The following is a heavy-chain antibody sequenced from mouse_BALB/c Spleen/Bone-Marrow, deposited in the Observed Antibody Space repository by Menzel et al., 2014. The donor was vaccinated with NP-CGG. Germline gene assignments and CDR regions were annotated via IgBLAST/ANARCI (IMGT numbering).Heavy chain of an antibody. J-gene: IGHJ2*01. V-gene: IGHV5-17*02. CDR1: GFTFSSFG. Sequence: EVQRVVSGGGLVQPGGSRKLSCAASGFTFSSFGMHWVRQAPEKGLEWVAYISSGSSTVFYADTVKGRFTVSRDNPKNALFLQMSNLRSEDTAMYDCARSRGNFEDFDYWGQGTTRTVSS. CDR2: ISSGSSTV. D-gene: IGHD2-1*01. CDR3: ARSRGNFEDFDY.